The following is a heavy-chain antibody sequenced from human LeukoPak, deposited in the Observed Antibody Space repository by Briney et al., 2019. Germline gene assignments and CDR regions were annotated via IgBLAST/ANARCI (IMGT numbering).Heavy chain of an antibody. CDR3: ASQANHDFWSAIDY. Sequence: GGSLRLSCAASGFTVSSKYMNWVRQAPGKGLEWVSLIYSGGSTYYADSVKGRFTISRANSNNTLYLQMNSLRAEDTAVYYCASQANHDFWSAIDYWGQGTLVTVSS. CDR1: GFTVSSKY. D-gene: IGHD3-3*01. V-gene: IGHV3-53*01. J-gene: IGHJ4*02. CDR2: IYSGGST.